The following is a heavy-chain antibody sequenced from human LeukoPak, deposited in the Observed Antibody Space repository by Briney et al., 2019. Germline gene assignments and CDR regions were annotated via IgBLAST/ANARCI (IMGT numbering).Heavy chain of an antibody. J-gene: IGHJ4*02. CDR3: ARLAAGSDYFDY. CDR2: IKPDGNEK. D-gene: IGHD6-13*01. CDR1: GFTFSNAW. Sequence: GGSLRLSCAASGFTFSNAWMSWVRQAPGKGLEWVANIKPDGNEKHYVDSVKGRFTFSRDNAKNSLYLQMNGLRAEDMAVYYCARLAAGSDYFDYWGQGTLVTVSS. V-gene: IGHV3-7*04.